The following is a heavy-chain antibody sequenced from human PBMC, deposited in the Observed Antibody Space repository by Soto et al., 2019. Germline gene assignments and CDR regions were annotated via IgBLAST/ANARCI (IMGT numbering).Heavy chain of an antibody. CDR1: GFSLTTNTVA. CDR2: VYGSDDK. D-gene: IGHD1-1*01. CDR3: ARRYDPYYFRY. V-gene: IGHV2-5*01. J-gene: IGHJ4*02. Sequence: QITLKESGPTLVKPTQTLTLTCTFSGFSLTTNTVAVGWIRQPPGKALEWLAIVYGSDDKFYSPSLKSRLTITKDTSKSHVALTMTYMEPVDTATYYCARRYDPYYFRYWGQGTLFTVSS.